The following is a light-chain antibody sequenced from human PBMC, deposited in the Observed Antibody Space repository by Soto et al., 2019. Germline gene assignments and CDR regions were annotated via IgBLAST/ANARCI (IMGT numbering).Light chain of an antibody. J-gene: IGKJ1*01. CDR2: GAS. V-gene: IGKV3-15*01. CDR3: QQYNNWPPTT. Sequence: EIVMTQSPATLSVSPGERVTLSCRASQSVSSNLAWYQQKPGQAPRLLIYGASTRATGIPARFSGSGSGTEFTLTISSLQSEDFAVYYCQQYNNWPPTTFGQGNKVDIK. CDR1: QSVSSN.